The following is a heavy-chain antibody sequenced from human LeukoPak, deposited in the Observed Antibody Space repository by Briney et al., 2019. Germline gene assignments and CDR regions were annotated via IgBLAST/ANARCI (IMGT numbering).Heavy chain of an antibody. D-gene: IGHD1-26*01. V-gene: IGHV3-48*03. J-gene: IGHJ4*02. CDR1: GFTFSSYA. CDR2: ISSSGSAI. CDR3: VREGESGSYSHR. Sequence: PGGSLRLSCAASGFTFSSYAMDWVRQAPGKGLEWISYISSSGSAIHYADSVRGRFTISRDNAKNSVFLQLNSLTGEDTAVYYCVREGESGSYSHRWGQGTLVTVSS.